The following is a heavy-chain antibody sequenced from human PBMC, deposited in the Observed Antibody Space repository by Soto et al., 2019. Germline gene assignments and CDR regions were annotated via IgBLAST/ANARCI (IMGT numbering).Heavy chain of an antibody. J-gene: IGHJ4*02. Sequence: GGSLRLSCAASGFIFSDYYMDWVRQAPGKGLEWVGRSRNKANNDTTEYAAFVKGRFIISRDESKNSLYLQMNSLKTEDTAVYYCTRVDFYGSGTYDYWGPGTLVTSPQ. D-gene: IGHD3-10*01. CDR2: SRNKANNDTT. CDR3: TRVDFYGSGTYDY. CDR1: GFIFSDYY. V-gene: IGHV3-72*01.